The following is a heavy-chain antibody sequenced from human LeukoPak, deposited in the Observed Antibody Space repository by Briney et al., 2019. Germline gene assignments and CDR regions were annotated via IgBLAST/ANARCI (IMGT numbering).Heavy chain of an antibody. Sequence: PSETLSLTCTVSGGTISSYYWNWIRRPPGKGLEWIGYIHYSGSTKYNPSLKSRVTISVDTSKNQFSLKLSSVTAADTAVYYCARWYSSGWAFDYWGREPWSPSPQ. J-gene: IGHJ4*02. CDR2: IHYSGST. D-gene: IGHD6-19*01. CDR3: ARWYSSGWAFDY. CDR1: GGTISSYY. V-gene: IGHV4-59*08.